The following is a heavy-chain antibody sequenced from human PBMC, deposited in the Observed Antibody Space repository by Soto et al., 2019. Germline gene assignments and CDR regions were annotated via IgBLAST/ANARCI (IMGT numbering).Heavy chain of an antibody. CDR2: IYYSGRT. D-gene: IGHD6-13*01. CDR1: GGSISSYY. J-gene: IGHJ5*02. V-gene: IGHV4-59*12. Sequence: SETLSLTCTVSGGSISSYYWSWIRQPPGKGLEWIGSIYYSGRTYYNPSLKSRVTISVDTSKNQFSLKVSSVTGADTAVYYCARVFSDSSSFFDPWGQGTLVTVSS. CDR3: ARVFSDSSSFFDP.